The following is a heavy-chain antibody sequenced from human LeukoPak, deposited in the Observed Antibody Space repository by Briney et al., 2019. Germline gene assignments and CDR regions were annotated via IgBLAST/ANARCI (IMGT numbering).Heavy chain of an antibody. Sequence: ASVKVSCKASGGTFSSYAISWVRQAPGQGLEWMGGIIPIFGTANYAQKFQGRVTITADESTSTAYMELSSLRSEDTAVYYCARSGGSSGYYYISVYWGQGTLVTVSS. J-gene: IGHJ4*02. CDR3: ARSGGSSGYYYISVY. CDR1: GGTFSSYA. CDR2: IIPIFGTA. D-gene: IGHD3-22*01. V-gene: IGHV1-69*13.